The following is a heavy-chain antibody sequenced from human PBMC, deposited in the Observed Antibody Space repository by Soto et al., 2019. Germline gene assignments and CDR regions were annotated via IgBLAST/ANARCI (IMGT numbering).Heavy chain of an antibody. CDR1: VFMCDSYA. Sequence: WWSLRLSCLASVFMCDSYAMNWFRQAPGKGLEWVSYISPGGDRIYYAESLKGRITISRDNARNSLSLQMNILSDEDTAVYYCTKSADSAGWGVDFWGQGTLVTVSS. J-gene: IGHJ4*02. CDR3: TKSADSAGWGVDF. V-gene: IGHV3-48*02. D-gene: IGHD6-19*01. CDR2: ISPGGDRI.